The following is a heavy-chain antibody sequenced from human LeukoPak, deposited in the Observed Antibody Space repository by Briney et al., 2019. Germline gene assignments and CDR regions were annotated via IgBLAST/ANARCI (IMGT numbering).Heavy chain of an antibody. CDR2: INSDGSST. V-gene: IGHV3-74*01. J-gene: IGHJ3*02. Sequence: PGGSLRLSCAASGFTFSSYWMHWVRHAPGKGLVWVSRINSDGSSTSYADSVKGRFTISRDNAKNTLYLQMNSLRAEDTAVYYCARDRGNAGAFDIWGQGTMVTASS. CDR1: GFTFSSYW. CDR3: ARDRGNAGAFDI. D-gene: IGHD4-23*01.